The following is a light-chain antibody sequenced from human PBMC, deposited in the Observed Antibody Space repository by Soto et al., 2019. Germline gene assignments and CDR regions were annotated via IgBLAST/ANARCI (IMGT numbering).Light chain of an antibody. Sequence: TGTSSDVGGYNFVSWYQQLPGKAPKLMIYDVTKRPSGVPDRFSGSKSGNTASLTISGLQAEDEADYYCSSHAGTYPGVFGGGTKVTVL. J-gene: IGLJ3*02. CDR3: SSHAGTYPGV. CDR2: DVT. V-gene: IGLV2-11*03. CDR1: SSDVGGYNF.